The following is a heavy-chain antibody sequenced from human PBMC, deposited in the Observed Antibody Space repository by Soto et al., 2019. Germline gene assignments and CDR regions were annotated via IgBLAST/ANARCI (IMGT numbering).Heavy chain of an antibody. D-gene: IGHD2-15*01. CDR2: ISTSSTYI. J-gene: IGHJ4*02. CDR3: ARSFLSTGGKPHYFDY. CDR1: ELTFSSYN. V-gene: IGHV3-21*01. Sequence: EVQLVESGGGLVKPGGSLRLSCAASELTFSSYNMNWVRQAPGKGLEWVSSISTSSTYIYYADSVKGRFTISRDNAKNSLYLQMKSLRAGDTAVYYCARSFLSTGGKPHYFDYWGQGTLVTVSS.